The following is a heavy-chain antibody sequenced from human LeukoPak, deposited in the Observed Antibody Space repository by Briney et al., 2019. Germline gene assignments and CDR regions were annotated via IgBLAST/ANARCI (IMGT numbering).Heavy chain of an antibody. CDR1: GGSISSYY. CDR2: IYTSGST. CDR3: ALGYSGSYVDWFDP. Sequence: PSETLSLTCTVSGGSISSYYWSWIRQPAGKGLEWIGCIYTSGSTNYNPSLKSRVTISVDTSKNQFSLKLSSVTAADTAVYYCALGYSGSYVDWFDPWGQGTLVTVSS. D-gene: IGHD1-26*01. V-gene: IGHV4-4*07. J-gene: IGHJ5*02.